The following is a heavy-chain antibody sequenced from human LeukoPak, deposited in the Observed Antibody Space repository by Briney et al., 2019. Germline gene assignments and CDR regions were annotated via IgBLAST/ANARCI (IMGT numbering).Heavy chain of an antibody. CDR1: GGSISSYY. Sequence: PSETPSLTCTVSGGSISSYYWSWIRQPAGKGLEWIGRIYTSGSTNYNPSLKSRVTMSVDTSKNQFSLKLSSVTAADTAVYYCASSMVRGVRSYYYYGMDVWGQGTAVTVSS. V-gene: IGHV4-4*07. D-gene: IGHD3-10*01. CDR3: ASSMVRGVRSYYYYGMDV. J-gene: IGHJ6*02. CDR2: IYTSGST.